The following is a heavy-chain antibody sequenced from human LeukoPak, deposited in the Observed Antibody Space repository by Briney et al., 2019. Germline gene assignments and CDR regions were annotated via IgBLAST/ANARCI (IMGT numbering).Heavy chain of an antibody. CDR1: GYTFTSYY. CDR3: ARGSAVVVAATSGYSYGLDY. D-gene: IGHD2-15*01. Sequence: GASVKVSCKASGYTFTSYYMHWVRQAPGQGLERMGIINPSGGSTSYAQKFQGRVTMTRDTSTSTVYMELSSLRSEDTAVYYCARGSAVVVAATSGYSYGLDYWGQGTLVTVSS. V-gene: IGHV1-46*01. J-gene: IGHJ4*02. CDR2: INPSGGST.